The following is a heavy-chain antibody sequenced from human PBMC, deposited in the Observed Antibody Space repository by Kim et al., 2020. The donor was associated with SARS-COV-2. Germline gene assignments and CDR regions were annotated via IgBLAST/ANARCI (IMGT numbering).Heavy chain of an antibody. CDR3: ARGRLDVDIVATIIRKDYYYYGMDV. CDR2: INHSGST. Sequence: SETLSLTCAVYGGSFSGYYWSWIRQPPGKGLEWIGEINHSGSTNYNPSLKSRVTISVDTSKNQFSLKLSSVTAADTAVYYCARGRLDVDIVATIIRKDYYYYGMDVWGQGTTVTVSS. J-gene: IGHJ6*02. D-gene: IGHD5-12*01. V-gene: IGHV4-34*01. CDR1: GGSFSGYY.